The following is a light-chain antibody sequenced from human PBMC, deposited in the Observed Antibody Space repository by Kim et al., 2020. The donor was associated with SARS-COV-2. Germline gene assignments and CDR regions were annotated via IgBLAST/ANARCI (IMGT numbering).Light chain of an antibody. CDR3: NSRDSSGNHPHVV. V-gene: IGLV3-19*01. CDR1: SLRSYY. Sequence: SSELTQDPAVSVALGQTVRITCQGDSLRSYYASWYQQKPGQAPVLVIYGKNNRPSGNPDRFSGSSSGNTASLTITGAQAEDEADYYCNSRDSSGNHPHVV. J-gene: IGLJ2*01. CDR2: GKN.